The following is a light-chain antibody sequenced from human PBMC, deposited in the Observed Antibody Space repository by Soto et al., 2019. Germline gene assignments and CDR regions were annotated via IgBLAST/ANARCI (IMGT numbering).Light chain of an antibody. J-gene: IGLJ2*01. Sequence: QSVLTQPPSASGTPGQRVTISCSGSSSNIGSNTVNWYQQLPGTAPKLLIYSNNQRPSGVPDRFSGSKSGTSASLAISGLQSEDEAYYYCAAWDDSLNGHVVFGGETKLTV. CDR3: AAWDDSLNGHVV. CDR2: SNN. V-gene: IGLV1-44*01. CDR1: SSNIGSNT.